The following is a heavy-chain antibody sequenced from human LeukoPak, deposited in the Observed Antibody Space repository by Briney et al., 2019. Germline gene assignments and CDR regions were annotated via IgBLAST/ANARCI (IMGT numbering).Heavy chain of an antibody. CDR2: IRYDGSNK. D-gene: IGHD6-13*01. Sequence: GGSLRLSCAASGFTFSSYGMHWVRQAPGKGLEWVAFIRYDGSNKYYADSVKGRFTISRDNAKNSLYLQMNSLRAKDTAVYFCARVGALSSSWLLYWGQGTLVTVSS. J-gene: IGHJ4*02. CDR1: GFTFSSYG. V-gene: IGHV3-30*02. CDR3: ARVGALSSSWLLY.